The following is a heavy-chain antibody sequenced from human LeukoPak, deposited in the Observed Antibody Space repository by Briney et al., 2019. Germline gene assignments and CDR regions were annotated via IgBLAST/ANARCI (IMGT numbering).Heavy chain of an antibody. CDR3: AKVSRYGSGSYYRFDP. D-gene: IGHD3-10*01. J-gene: IGHJ5*02. CDR2: IYTGGST. V-gene: IGHV3-53*01. Sequence: GGSLRLSCAASGFTVSSNYMSWVRQAPGKGLEWVSVIYTGGSTYYADSVKGRFTFSRDNSKNTLYLQMNSLRAEDTAVYYCAKVSRYGSGSYYRFDPWGQGTQVTVSS. CDR1: GFTVSSNY.